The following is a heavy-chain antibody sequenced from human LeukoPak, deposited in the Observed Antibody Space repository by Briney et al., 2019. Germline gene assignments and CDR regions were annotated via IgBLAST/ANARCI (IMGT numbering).Heavy chain of an antibody. CDR2: IYTSGST. CDR3: ARDSIAVAGDYYSGMDV. J-gene: IGHJ6*02. Sequence: PSETLSLTCTVSGGSISSYYWSWIRQPAGKGLEWIGRIYTSGSTNYNTSLKRRDTMSVDTPKNQYSLKLSSVTAADTAVYYCARDSIAVAGDYYSGMDVWGQGTTVTVSS. V-gene: IGHV4-4*07. CDR1: GGSISSYY. D-gene: IGHD6-19*01.